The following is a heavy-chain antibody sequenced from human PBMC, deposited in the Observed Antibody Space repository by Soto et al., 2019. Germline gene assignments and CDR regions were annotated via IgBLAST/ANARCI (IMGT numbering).Heavy chain of an antibody. V-gene: IGHV4-31*03. CDR2: IYYSGST. D-gene: IGHD1-1*01. J-gene: IGHJ3*02. Sequence: QVQLQESGPGLVKPSQTLSLTCTVAGGSISGGGDYWSWIRQHPGNGMEWIGNIYYSGSTYYNPSLKIRVTKSVDTSKNQFTLKRSSVTAADTAVYYCAGNWNPDAFDIWGQGTMVTVSS. CDR3: AGNWNPDAFDI. CDR1: GGSISGGGDY.